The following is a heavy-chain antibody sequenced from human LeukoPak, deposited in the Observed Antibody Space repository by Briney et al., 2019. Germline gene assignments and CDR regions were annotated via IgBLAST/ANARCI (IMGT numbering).Heavy chain of an antibody. CDR2: IYYSGST. CDR3: ARSSVWFGEFLIDY. D-gene: IGHD3-10*01. J-gene: IGHJ4*02. V-gene: IGHV4-39*07. Sequence: SETLSLTCTVSGGSISSSSYYWGWIRQPPGKGLEWIGSIYYSGSTNYNPSLKSRVTISVDTSKNQFSLKLSSVTAADTAVYYCARSSVWFGEFLIDYWGQGTLVTVSS. CDR1: GGSISSSSYY.